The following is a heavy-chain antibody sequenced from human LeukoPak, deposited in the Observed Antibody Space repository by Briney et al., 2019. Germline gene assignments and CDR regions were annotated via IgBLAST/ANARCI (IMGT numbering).Heavy chain of an antibody. J-gene: IGHJ4*02. D-gene: IGHD1-1*01. CDR1: GFPFIEYS. V-gene: IGHV3-48*01. CDR2: IGIDSGNT. Sequence: GGSLRLSCTASGFPFIEYSMNWVRQAPGKGLEWISYIGIDSGNTKYADSVRGRFTISTDKAKNSLYLQMNSLRVEDTAVYYCARDHNYAFDNWSQGTLVSVAS. CDR3: ARDHNYAFDN.